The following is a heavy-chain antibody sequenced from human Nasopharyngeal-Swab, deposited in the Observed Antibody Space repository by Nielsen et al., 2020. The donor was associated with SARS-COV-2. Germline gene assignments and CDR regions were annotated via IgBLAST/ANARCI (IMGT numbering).Heavy chain of an antibody. D-gene: IGHD3-10*01. CDR2: LSPPPCNP. V-gene: IGHV7-4-1*02. J-gene: IGHJ5*02. Sequence: WVRQAPGQGLAWIFWLSPPPCNPTYAQGFTGRFVFSLDTSVSTAYLQITSLKAEDTAVYFCARDAAGANWLDPWGQGTLVTVSS. CDR3: ARDAAGANWLDP.